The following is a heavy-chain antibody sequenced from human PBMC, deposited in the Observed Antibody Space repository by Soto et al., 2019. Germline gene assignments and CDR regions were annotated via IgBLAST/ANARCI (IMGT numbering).Heavy chain of an antibody. CDR3: ARNGRFLEWLTIDY. D-gene: IGHD3-3*01. V-gene: IGHV4-34*01. CDR1: GGSFSGYY. J-gene: IGHJ4*02. Sequence: SETLSLTCAVYGGSFSGYYWSWIRQPPGKGLEWIGEINHSGSTNYNPSLKSRVTISVDTSKNQFSLKLSSVTAADTAVYYCARNGRFLEWLTIDYWGQGTLVTVSS. CDR2: INHSGST.